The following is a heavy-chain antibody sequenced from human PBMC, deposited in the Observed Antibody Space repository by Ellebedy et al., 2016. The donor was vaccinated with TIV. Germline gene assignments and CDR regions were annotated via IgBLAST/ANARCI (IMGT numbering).Heavy chain of an antibody. CDR1: GFTFDSYA. Sequence: GESLKISCVASGFTFDSYAMHWVRQAPGKGLEWVAVISHDGSSQYYADSVKGRFTVSRDNSMTTVYLEMNSLRAEDTAIYYCARDPVGVGPAFDVWGQGTMVTVSS. V-gene: IGHV3-30-3*01. CDR2: ISHDGSSQ. CDR3: ARDPVGVGPAFDV. D-gene: IGHD4-23*01. J-gene: IGHJ3*01.